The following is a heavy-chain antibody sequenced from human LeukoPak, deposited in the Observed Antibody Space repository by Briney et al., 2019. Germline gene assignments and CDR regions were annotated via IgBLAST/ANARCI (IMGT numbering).Heavy chain of an antibody. Sequence: GGSLRLSCAASGFTFDDYAMHWVRQAPGKGLEWVSGITWNSGRIAYADSVKGRFTISRDNAKNSLYLQMNSLRAEDTAVYYCARVVAARPGAFDIWGQGTMVTVSS. D-gene: IGHD6-6*01. V-gene: IGHV3-9*01. CDR3: ARVVAARPGAFDI. CDR1: GFTFDDYA. J-gene: IGHJ3*02. CDR2: ITWNSGRI.